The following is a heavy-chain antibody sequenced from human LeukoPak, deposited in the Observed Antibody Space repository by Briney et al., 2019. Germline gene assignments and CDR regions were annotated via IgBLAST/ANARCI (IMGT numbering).Heavy chain of an antibody. CDR3: ASTPLLAARLDYYYYYYMDV. D-gene: IGHD6-6*01. CDR2: ISYDGSNK. J-gene: IGHJ6*03. CDR1: GFTFSSYA. V-gene: IGHV3-30-3*01. Sequence: GGSLRLSCAASGFTFSSYAMHWVRQAPGKGLGWVAVISYDGSNKYYADSVKGRFTISRDNSKNTLYLQMNSLRAEDTAVYYCASTPLLAARLDYYYYYYMDVWGKGTTVTVSS.